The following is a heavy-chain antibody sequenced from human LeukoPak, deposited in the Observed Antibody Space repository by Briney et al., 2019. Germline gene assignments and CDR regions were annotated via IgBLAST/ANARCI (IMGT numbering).Heavy chain of an antibody. CDR3: TRDVSQSSSWYGEFDY. Sequence: GGSLRLSCAASGFSFSNHWMHWVRQVPGEGVVWVSRINSDGSSTTYADSVKGRFTISRDNAKNTLYLQMNSLRDEDTAVYYCTRDVSQSSSWYGEFDYWGQGTQVTVSS. D-gene: IGHD6-13*01. CDR1: GFSFSNHW. CDR2: INSDGSST. V-gene: IGHV3-74*03. J-gene: IGHJ4*02.